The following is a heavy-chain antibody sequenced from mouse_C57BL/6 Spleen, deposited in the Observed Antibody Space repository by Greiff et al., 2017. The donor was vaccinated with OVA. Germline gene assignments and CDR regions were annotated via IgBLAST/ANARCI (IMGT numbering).Heavy chain of an antibody. V-gene: IGHV1-54*01. CDR1: GYAFTNYL. CDR2: INPGSGGT. J-gene: IGHJ4*01. D-gene: IGHD2-2*01. CDR3: TRGGGYEYARDH. Sequence: VQLQQSGAELVRPGTSVKVSCKASGYAFTNYLIEWVKQRPGQGLEWIGVINPGSGGTNYNEKFKGKATLTADKSSSTAYMQLSSLTSEDSAVYFCTRGGGYEYARDHGGRETAVTVS.